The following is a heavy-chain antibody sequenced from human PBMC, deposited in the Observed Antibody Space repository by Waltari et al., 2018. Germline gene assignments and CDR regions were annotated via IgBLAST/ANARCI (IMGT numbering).Heavy chain of an antibody. CDR1: GFTFSSYS. D-gene: IGHD3-22*01. V-gene: IGHV3-21*01. CDR3: ARDANYYDSSGYAFDI. Sequence: EVQLVESGGGLVKPGGSLRLSCAASGFTFSSYSMTWVRQAPEKGLQWVSSISSSSTYIYYADSVKGRFTISRDNAKNSLYLQMNSLRAEDTAVYYCARDANYYDSSGYAFDIWGQGTMVTVSS. J-gene: IGHJ3*02. CDR2: ISSSSTYI.